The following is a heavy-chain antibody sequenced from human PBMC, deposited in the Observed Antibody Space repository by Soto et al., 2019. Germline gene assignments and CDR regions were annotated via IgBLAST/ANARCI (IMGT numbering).Heavy chain of an antibody. CDR2: IYPSGMP. CDR1: GGSISNAAYS. J-gene: IGHJ4*02. V-gene: IGHV4-30-2*01. D-gene: IGHD5-18*01. CDR3: ARERGGYGLFDS. Sequence: TLSLTCTVSGGSISNAAYSWSWIRQPPGKGLEWIGYIYPSGMPFYNPSLRSRVTISIDRSNDQFSLNLKSVTAADTAVYYCARERGGYGLFDSWGQGTLVTVSS.